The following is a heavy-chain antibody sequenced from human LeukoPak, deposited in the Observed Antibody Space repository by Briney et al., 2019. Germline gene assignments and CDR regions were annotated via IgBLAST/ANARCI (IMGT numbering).Heavy chain of an antibody. CDR2: VSGSGVST. V-gene: IGHV3-23*01. D-gene: IGHD2-15*01. Sequence: GGSLRFSCAASGFTFSSYAMSWVRQGPGKGLEWVSAVSGSGVSTYYADSVKGRLTISRDNSNNTLYLQMNSLRAEDTAVYYCAKAPLGYCSGGSCYYFDYWGQGTLVTVSS. J-gene: IGHJ4*02. CDR1: GFTFSSYA. CDR3: AKAPLGYCSGGSCYYFDY.